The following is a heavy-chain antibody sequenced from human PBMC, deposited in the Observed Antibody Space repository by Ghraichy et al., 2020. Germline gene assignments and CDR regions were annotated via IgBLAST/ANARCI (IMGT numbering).Heavy chain of an antibody. J-gene: IGHJ4*02. CDR1: GFTFSSYS. V-gene: IGHV3-21*01. CDR3: ARDSFYSSGYYES. CDR2: ISSSSSYI. D-gene: IGHD3-22*01. Sequence: GGSLRLSCAASGFTFSSYSMNWVRQAPGKGLEWVSSISSSSSYIYYADSVKGRFTISRDNAKNSLYLQMNSLRAEDTAVYYCARDSFYSSGYYESWGQGTLVTVSS.